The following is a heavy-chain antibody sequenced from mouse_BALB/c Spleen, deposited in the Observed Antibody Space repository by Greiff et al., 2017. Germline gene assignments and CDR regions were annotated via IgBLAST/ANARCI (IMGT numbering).Heavy chain of an antibody. CDR3: ARERGGYGNYVYFDY. Sequence: EVMLVESGGGLVQPGGSLKLSCAASGFTFSSYGMSWVRQTPDKRLELVATINSNGGSTYYPDSVKGRFTISRDNAKNTLYLQMSSLKSEDTAMYYCARERGGYGNYVYFDYWGQGTTLTVSS. CDR1: GFTFSSYG. D-gene: IGHD2-10*02. J-gene: IGHJ2*01. CDR2: INSNGGST. V-gene: IGHV5-6-3*01.